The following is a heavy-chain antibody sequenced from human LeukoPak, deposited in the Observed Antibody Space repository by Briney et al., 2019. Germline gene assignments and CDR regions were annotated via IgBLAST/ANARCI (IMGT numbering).Heavy chain of an antibody. D-gene: IGHD3-10*01. V-gene: IGHV3-23*01. CDR1: GFTFSSHG. J-gene: IGHJ4*02. CDR3: AKDFASYYYGSGSRHFDY. Sequence: PGGSLRLSCAASGFTFSSHGMNWVRQAPGKGLEWVSGISGSGVITYYADSVKGRFTISRDNSKNTLDLQMNSLRAEDTAVYYCAKDFASYYYGSGSRHFDYWGQGTLVTVSS. CDR2: ISGSGVIT.